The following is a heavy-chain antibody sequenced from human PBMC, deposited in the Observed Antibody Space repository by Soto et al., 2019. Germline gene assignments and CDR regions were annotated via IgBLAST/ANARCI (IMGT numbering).Heavy chain of an antibody. Sequence: EVQLLESGGGLVQPGGSLRLSCAASGFTFSSYAMTWVRQAPGKGLEWVSTIINSGDSTYYADPVKGRFTSSRDNSKNTLSLQMRSLRAEDTALYYCAKAFDGGTSGFDYWGQGTLVTVSS. CDR3: AKAFDGGTSGFDY. V-gene: IGHV3-23*01. J-gene: IGHJ4*02. D-gene: IGHD2-8*01. CDR1: GFTFSSYA. CDR2: IINSGDST.